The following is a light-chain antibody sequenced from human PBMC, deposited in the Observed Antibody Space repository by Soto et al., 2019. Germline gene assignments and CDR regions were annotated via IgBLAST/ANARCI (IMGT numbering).Light chain of an antibody. Sequence: QSVLTQPASVTGSPGQRVTIFCTGSNSNIGAGYDVSWYQQLPGPAPRLLIYANTIRPSGVPGRFSGSKSGTSASLSIIGLQADDEDEYDCQSDAIRLIGLLFGGGTKLTVL. CDR3: QSDAIRLIGLL. CDR1: NSNIGAGYD. J-gene: IGLJ3*02. V-gene: IGLV1-40*01. CDR2: ANT.